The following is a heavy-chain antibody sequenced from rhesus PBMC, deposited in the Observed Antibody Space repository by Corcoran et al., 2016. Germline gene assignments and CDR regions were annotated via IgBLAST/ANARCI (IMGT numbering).Heavy chain of an antibody. CDR1: GASFPSAW. CDR3: TRAPSGWGAAY. V-gene: IGHV4-80*01. D-gene: IGHD2-21*01. J-gene: IGHJ4*01. CDR2: INGDSGKT. Sequence: QVQLQESGPGLVKPSEPLSLTCPVSGASFPSAWWSLLRHSPGKGLEWLGEINGDSGKTNYHPSFKSRITISKDASKNQFSLNLNSVTAADTAMYYCTRAPSGWGAAYWGQGVLVTVSS.